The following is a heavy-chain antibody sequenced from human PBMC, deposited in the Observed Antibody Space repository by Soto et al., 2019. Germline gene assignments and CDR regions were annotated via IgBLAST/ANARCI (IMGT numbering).Heavy chain of an antibody. Sequence: QVQLQESGPGLVKPSGTLSLTCAVSGGSISSSNWWSWVRQPPGKGLEWIGEIYHSGSTNYNPSLKGRVTISVDKSKNQFSLKLSSVTAADTAVYYCAGVPVGAMIVGGDYWGQGTLVTVSS. J-gene: IGHJ4*02. CDR3: AGVPVGAMIVGGDY. CDR2: IYHSGST. V-gene: IGHV4-4*02. D-gene: IGHD3-22*01. CDR1: GGSISSSNW.